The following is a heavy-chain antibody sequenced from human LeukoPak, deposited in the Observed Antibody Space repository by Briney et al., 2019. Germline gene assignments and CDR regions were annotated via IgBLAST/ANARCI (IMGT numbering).Heavy chain of an antibody. Sequence: GGSLRLSCAASGFTFSSYAMSWVRQTPGKGLEWVSAISGSGGSTYYADSVKGRFTISRDNSKNTLYLQMNSLRAEDTAVYYCANQGWFGEIPLDYWGQGTLVTVSS. CDR2: ISGSGGST. CDR3: ANQGWFGEIPLDY. V-gene: IGHV3-23*01. D-gene: IGHD3-10*01. CDR1: GFTFSSYA. J-gene: IGHJ4*02.